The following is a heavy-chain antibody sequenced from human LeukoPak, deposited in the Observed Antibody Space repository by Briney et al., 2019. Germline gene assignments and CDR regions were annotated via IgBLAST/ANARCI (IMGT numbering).Heavy chain of an antibody. CDR3: ARAKGVRGVIGDNWFDP. V-gene: IGHV1-18*04. Sequence: ASVKVSCKASGYTFTSYGISWVRQAPGQGLEWMGWISAYSGNTNYAQKLQGRVTMTTDTSTSTAYMELRSLRSDDTAVYYCARAKGVRGVIGDNWFDPWGQGTLVTVSS. CDR1: GYTFTSYG. D-gene: IGHD3-10*01. J-gene: IGHJ5*02. CDR2: ISAYSGNT.